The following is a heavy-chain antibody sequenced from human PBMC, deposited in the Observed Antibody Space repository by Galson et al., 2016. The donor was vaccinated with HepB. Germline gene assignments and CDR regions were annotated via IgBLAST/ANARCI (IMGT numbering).Heavy chain of an antibody. D-gene: IGHD6-13*01. V-gene: IGHV3-21*01. CDR2: ISSGSSYI. CDR3: ARVREQQFLDAFDI. CDR1: GFTFTRYN. Sequence: SLRLSCATSGFTFTRYNMNWVRQAPGKGLEWVSSISSGSSYIYYADSVKGRFTISRDNVKKSLYLQMNSLRPEDTAVYYCARVREQQFLDAFDIWGQGTKVTVSS. J-gene: IGHJ3*02.